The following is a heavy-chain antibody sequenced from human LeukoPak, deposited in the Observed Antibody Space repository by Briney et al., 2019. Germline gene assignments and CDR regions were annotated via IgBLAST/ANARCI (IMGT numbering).Heavy chain of an antibody. CDR2: ISAYNGNT. J-gene: IGHJ4*02. D-gene: IGHD5-24*01. Sequence: GASVKVSCKASGYTFTSYGISWVRQAPGQGLEWMGWISAYNGNTNYAQKLQGRVTMTTDTSTRTAYMELRSLRSDDTAVYYCAGEDGYNSILGERFDSWSQGTLVTVSS. V-gene: IGHV1-18*01. CDR3: AGEDGYNSILGERFDS. CDR1: GYTFTSYG.